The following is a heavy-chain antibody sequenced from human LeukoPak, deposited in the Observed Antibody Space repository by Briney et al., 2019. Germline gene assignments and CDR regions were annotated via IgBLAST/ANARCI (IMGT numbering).Heavy chain of an antibody. J-gene: IGHJ4*02. CDR3: ARDNSGIFDY. Sequence: WVRQPPGKGLEWIGYVHSNGDTDYNPSLKSRVTISVDTSKNQFSLKLSSVTAADTAVYYCARDNSGIFDYWGQGTLVTVSS. D-gene: IGHD3-10*01. V-gene: IGHV4-59*01. CDR2: VHSNGDT.